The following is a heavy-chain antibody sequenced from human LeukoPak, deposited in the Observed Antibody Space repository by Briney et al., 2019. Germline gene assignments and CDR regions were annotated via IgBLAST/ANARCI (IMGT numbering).Heavy chain of an antibody. CDR2: IYPGDSDT. CDR3: ARTPMVRGVITVFDY. CDR1: GYSFTNYW. J-gene: IGHJ4*02. Sequence: GESLKISCKGSGYSFTNYWIGWVRQMPGKGLEWMGIIYPGDSDTRYSPSFQGQVTISADKSISTAYLQWSSLKASDTAMYYCARTPMVRGVITVFDYWGQGTLVTVSS. V-gene: IGHV5-51*01. D-gene: IGHD3-10*01.